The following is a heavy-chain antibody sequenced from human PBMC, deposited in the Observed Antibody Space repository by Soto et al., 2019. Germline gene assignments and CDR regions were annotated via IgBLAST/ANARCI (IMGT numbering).Heavy chain of an antibody. J-gene: IGHJ4*02. CDR2: IWYDGNNK. Sequence: QVQLVESGGGVVQPGRSLRLSCAASGFTFSSYGMHWVRQAPGKGLEWVAVIWYDGNNKYYADSVKGRFTISRDNSKNPLYLQMSSLRAEDTAVYYGARDRGGGAVVPDYWGQGTLVTVSS. CDR1: GFTFSSYG. CDR3: ARDRGGGAVVPDY. V-gene: IGHV3-33*01. D-gene: IGHD2-21*01.